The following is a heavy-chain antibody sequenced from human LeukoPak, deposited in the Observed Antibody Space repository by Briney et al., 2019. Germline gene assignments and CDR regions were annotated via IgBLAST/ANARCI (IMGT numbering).Heavy chain of an antibody. CDR2: INHSGST. CDR1: GGSFSGYY. CDR3: ARRDYGEKKTAPNDY. J-gene: IGHJ4*02. D-gene: IGHD4-17*01. V-gene: IGHV4-34*01. Sequence: SETLSLTCAVYGGSFSGYYWSWIRQPPGKGLEWIGEINHSGSTNYNPSLKSRVTISVDTSKNQFSLKLSSVTAADTAVYYCARRDYGEKKTAPNDYWGQGTLVTVSS.